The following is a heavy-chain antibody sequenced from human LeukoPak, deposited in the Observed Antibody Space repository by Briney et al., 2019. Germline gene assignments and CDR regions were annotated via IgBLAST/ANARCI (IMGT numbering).Heavy chain of an antibody. CDR1: GFIFSNAW. J-gene: IGHJ4*02. D-gene: IGHD3-10*01. CDR3: TTFSQYYYGSGSYYNFDY. V-gene: IGHV3-15*01. Sequence: GGSLRLSCAASGFIFSNAWMSWVRQAPGKGLEWVGRIKSKSAGGTTDYAAPVKGRFTISRDDSKNTLYLQMNSLKTEDTAVYYCTTFSQYYYGSGSYYNFDYWGQGTLVTVSS. CDR2: IKSKSAGGTT.